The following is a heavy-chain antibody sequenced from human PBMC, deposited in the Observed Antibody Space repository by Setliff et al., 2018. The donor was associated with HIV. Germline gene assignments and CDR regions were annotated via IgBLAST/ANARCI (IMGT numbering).Heavy chain of an antibody. CDR3: AKTTPSSIRSPYYYMDV. D-gene: IGHD6-13*01. CDR2: ISGSGATT. J-gene: IGHJ6*03. V-gene: IGHV3-23*01. CDR1: EFTFNIYA. Sequence: GGSLRLSCAASEFTFNIYAMSWVRQAPGKGLEWVSGISGSGATTNYADSVKGRFTISRDNSKNTLYLQMSTLRAEDTDVYYCAKTTPSSIRSPYYYMDVWGKGTTVTVS.